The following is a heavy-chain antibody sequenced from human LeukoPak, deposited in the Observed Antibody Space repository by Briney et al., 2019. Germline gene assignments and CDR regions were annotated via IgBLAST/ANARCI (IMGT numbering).Heavy chain of an antibody. J-gene: IGHJ6*03. CDR2: IKQDGSEK. D-gene: IGHD5-12*01. CDR1: GFTFSSYG. Sequence: PGGSLRLSCAASGFTFSSYGMSWVRQAPGKGLEWVANIKQDGSEKYYVDSVKGRFTISRDNAKNSLYLQMNSLRAEDTAVYYCARGDIVATIWDYYYYMGVWGKGTTVTISS. V-gene: IGHV3-7*01. CDR3: ARGDIVATIWDYYYYMGV.